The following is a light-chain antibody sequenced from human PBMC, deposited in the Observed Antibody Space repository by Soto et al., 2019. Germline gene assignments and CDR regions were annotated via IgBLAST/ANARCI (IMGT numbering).Light chain of an antibody. CDR2: GAS. CDR1: QSVATN. J-gene: IGKJ1*01. Sequence: TQSPSTLSVFPGERATLSCRASQSVATNLAWYQQRPGQAPRLLIYGASKRAIGLPARFSGSGSGTEFTPPITSLQPEDFATYYCLQHNSYPWTFGQGTKVDIK. CDR3: LQHNSYPWT. V-gene: IGKV3-15*01.